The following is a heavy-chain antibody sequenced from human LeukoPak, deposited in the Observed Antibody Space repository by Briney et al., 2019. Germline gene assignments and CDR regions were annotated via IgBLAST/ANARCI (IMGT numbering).Heavy chain of an antibody. D-gene: IGHD2-21*01. Sequence: GGSLRLSCAASGFTFSSAWMHWVRHTPGKGLVWVSRINSDGSSTNYADSVKGRFTISRDNAKNMVNLQMNSLRAEDTAIYYCTRDYSYAMAVWGQGTTVTVPS. CDR2: INSDGSST. J-gene: IGHJ6*02. CDR3: TRDYSYAMAV. CDR1: GFTFSSAW. V-gene: IGHV3-74*01.